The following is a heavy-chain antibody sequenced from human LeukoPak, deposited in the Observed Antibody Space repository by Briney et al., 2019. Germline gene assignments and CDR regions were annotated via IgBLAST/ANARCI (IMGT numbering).Heavy chain of an antibody. J-gene: IGHJ4*02. Sequence: SETLSLTCTVSGGSISSYYWSWIRQPPGKGLEWIGYIYYSGSTNYNPSLKSRVTISADTSKNQFSLKLSSVTAADTAVYYCAGARNNRLVHDYWGQGTLVTVSS. V-gene: IGHV4-59*08. CDR2: IYYSGST. D-gene: IGHD6-19*01. CDR3: AGARNNRLVHDY. CDR1: GGSISSYY.